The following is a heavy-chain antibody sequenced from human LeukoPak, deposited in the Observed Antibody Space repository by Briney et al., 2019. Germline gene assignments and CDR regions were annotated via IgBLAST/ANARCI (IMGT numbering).Heavy chain of an antibody. CDR2: INPNSGGT. Sequence: ASVKVSCKASGYTFTGYYIHWVRQATGQGLEWMGWINPNSGGTDYAQQFQGRVTMTRDTSISTAYMELSRLRSDDTAVYYCARDPREGIVVVPGPEWGQGTLVTVSS. D-gene: IGHD2-2*01. J-gene: IGHJ4*02. V-gene: IGHV1-2*02. CDR3: ARDPREGIVVVPGPE. CDR1: GYTFTGYY.